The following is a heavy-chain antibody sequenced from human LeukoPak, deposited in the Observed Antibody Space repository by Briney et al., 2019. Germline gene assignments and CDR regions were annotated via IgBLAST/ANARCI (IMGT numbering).Heavy chain of an antibody. CDR3: AKEVVVSAAVGTVGFDP. Sequence: PGGSLRLSCAASGFTFSSYVMRWVRQAPGKGLEWVSSISGSGGTTYNADSVKGRFTISRDNSKNTLYLRINSLRAEDTAVYYCAKEVVVSAAVGTVGFDPWGQGTLVIVSS. D-gene: IGHD6-13*01. CDR2: ISGSGGTT. V-gene: IGHV3-23*01. CDR1: GFTFSSYV. J-gene: IGHJ5*02.